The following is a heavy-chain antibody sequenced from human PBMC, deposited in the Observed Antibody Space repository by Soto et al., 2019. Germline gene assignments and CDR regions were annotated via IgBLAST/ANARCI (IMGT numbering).Heavy chain of an antibody. CDR3: ARSPNYYYYGFDV. D-gene: IGHD3-10*01. J-gene: IGHJ6*02. CDR1: GGSVSSGDYF. Sequence: SETLSLTCTVSGGSVSSGDYFWSWLRQSPGKRLEWTAYIYYSGSTNYNPSLRSRATISVDTSKSQVSLTLTSMTAADAALYYCARSPNYYYYGFDVWGQGTAVTVSS. V-gene: IGHV4-61*08. CDR2: IYYSGST.